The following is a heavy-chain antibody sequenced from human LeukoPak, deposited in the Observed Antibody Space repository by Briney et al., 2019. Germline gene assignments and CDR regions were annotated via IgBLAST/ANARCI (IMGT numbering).Heavy chain of an antibody. V-gene: IGHV1-8*01. CDR3: ARGPPEHPQGY. Sequence: ASVKVSCKASGYTFTSYDINWVRQATGQGLEWMGWMNPNNGNTGYAQKFQGRVTMTRDTSISTAYMELSTLRSEDTAVYYCARGPPEHPQGYWGQGTLVTVSS. CDR2: MNPNNGNT. D-gene: IGHD1-14*01. CDR1: GYTFTSYD. J-gene: IGHJ4*02.